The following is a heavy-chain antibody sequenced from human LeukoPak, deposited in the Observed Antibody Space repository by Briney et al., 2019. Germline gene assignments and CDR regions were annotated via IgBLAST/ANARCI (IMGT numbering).Heavy chain of an antibody. CDR3: ARGGDGGSYDSYYFDY. D-gene: IGHD1-26*01. Sequence: ASVKVSCKASGGTFSSYAISWVRQAPGQGLEWMGGIIPIFGTANYAQKFQGRVTITTDESTSTAYMELSSLRSEDTAVYYCARGGDGGSYDSYYFDYWGQGTLVTVSS. V-gene: IGHV1-69*05. J-gene: IGHJ4*02. CDR1: GGTFSSYA. CDR2: IIPIFGTA.